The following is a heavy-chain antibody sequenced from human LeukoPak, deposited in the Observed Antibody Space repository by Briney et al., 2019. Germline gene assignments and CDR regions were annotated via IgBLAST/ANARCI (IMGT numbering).Heavy chain of an antibody. J-gene: IGHJ4*02. CDR2: IYYSGST. D-gene: IGHD6-6*01. Sequence: PSETLSLTCTVSGGSISSYYWSWIRQPPGKGLEWIGYIYYSGSTNYNPSLKSRVTISVDASKNQFSLKLSSVTAADTAVYYCARESHSSSYLFDYWGQGTLVTVSS. CDR3: ARESHSSSYLFDY. CDR1: GGSISSYY. V-gene: IGHV4-59*12.